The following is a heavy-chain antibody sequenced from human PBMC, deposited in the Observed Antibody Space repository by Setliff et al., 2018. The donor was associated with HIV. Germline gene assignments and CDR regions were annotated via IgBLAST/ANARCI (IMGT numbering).Heavy chain of an antibody. J-gene: IGHJ6*02. CDR3: AKAGASTSPAHAHMDV. V-gene: IGHV3-23*01. D-gene: IGHD2-2*01. Sequence: SLRLSCAASGFTFRSYAMSWVRQAPGKGLEWVSVITGGGGSTFYADSVKGRFTISRDNSKNTLHLQMISLRAEDTAVYYCAKAGASTSPAHAHMDVWGQGTTVTVSS. CDR1: GFTFRSYA. CDR2: ITGGGGST.